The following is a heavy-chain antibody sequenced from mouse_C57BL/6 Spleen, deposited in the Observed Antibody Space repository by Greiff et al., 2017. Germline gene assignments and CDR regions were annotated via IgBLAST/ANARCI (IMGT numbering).Heavy chain of an antibody. V-gene: IGHV1-69*01. CDR2: IDPSDSYT. CDR3: AHGKEGFAY. D-gene: IGHD2-1*01. CDR1: GYTFTSYW. J-gene: IGHJ3*01. Sequence: VKQSCKASGYTFTSYWMHWVKQRPGQGLEWIGEIDPSDSYTNYNQKFKGKSTLTVDKSSSTAYMQLSSLTSEDSAVYYCAHGKEGFAYWGQGTLVTVSA.